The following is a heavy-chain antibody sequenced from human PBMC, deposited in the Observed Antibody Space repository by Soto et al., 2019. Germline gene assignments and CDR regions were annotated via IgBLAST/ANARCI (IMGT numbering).Heavy chain of an antibody. CDR2: IYYSGNA. Sequence: QVQLQESGPGLVKPSQALSLTCTVSGASISIGGYYWSWIRQHPEKGLEWIGYIYYSGNAYYNPSLKRRMNTAVDTSTNQFSLRLSTVPAAHKAVYYCARESGAEEWYDPGGQGSLVTVSS. D-gene: IGHD1-26*01. J-gene: IGHJ5*02. CDR1: GASISIGGYY. CDR3: ARESGAEEWYDP. V-gene: IGHV4-31*03.